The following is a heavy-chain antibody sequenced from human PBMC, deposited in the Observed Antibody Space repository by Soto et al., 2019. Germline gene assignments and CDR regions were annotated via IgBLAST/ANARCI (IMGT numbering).Heavy chain of an antibody. CDR3: ARRGSELELRVY. V-gene: IGHV3-33*01. J-gene: IGHJ4*02. CDR2: IWYDGSNK. D-gene: IGHD1-7*01. CDR1: GFTFSRYG. Sequence: GGSLRLSCAASGFTFSRYGMHWVRQAPGKGLEWVAVIWYDGSNKYYADSVKGRFTISRDNSKNTLYLQMNSLRAEDTAVYYCARRGSELELRVYWGQGTLVIVSS.